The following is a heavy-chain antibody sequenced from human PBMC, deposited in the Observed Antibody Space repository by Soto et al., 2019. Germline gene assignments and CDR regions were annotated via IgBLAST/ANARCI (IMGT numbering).Heavy chain of an antibody. V-gene: IGHV4-61*01. CDR2: VYYNGNT. J-gene: IGHJ4*02. Sequence: SETLSLTCTVSGGSVTSGSYYWSWIRQPPGKGLEWIGYVYYNGNTNYNPSLKSRVTISVDTSKNQISLKLSSVTAADTALYYCARDQGLAVAVFDYWGQGTLVTVSS. CDR1: GGSVTSGSYY. D-gene: IGHD6-19*01. CDR3: ARDQGLAVAVFDY.